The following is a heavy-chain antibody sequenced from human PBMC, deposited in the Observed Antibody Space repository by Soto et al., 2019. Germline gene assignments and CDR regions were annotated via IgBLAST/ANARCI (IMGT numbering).Heavy chain of an antibody. CDR2: ISGSSGNA. CDR1: GYTFTKYG. CDR3: AREMAGLGGEYDY. Sequence: QVQLVQSGAEVKNPGASVKVSCKTSGYTFTKYGVGWVRQAPGQGLEWMGWISGSSGNANYAEKVQGRITLTTDTSTSTAYIELRSLRSDGTAVYYGAREMAGLGGEYDYWGQGTLVTVSS. V-gene: IGHV1-18*01. J-gene: IGHJ4*02. D-gene: IGHD3-16*01.